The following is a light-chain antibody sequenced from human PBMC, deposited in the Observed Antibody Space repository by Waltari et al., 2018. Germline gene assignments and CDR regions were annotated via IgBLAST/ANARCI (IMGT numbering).Light chain of an antibody. CDR3: YSTDFSGHDRV. CDR2: EVI. Sequence: SYELTQPPSVSVSPGQPARTTCSGDALSKEYAYWYHQKPGQAPVLVLYEVIKRPTGIPERFSGSSSGTTATLTISGAHVDDEADYYCYSTDFSGHDRVFGGGTKLTIL. J-gene: IGLJ3*02. CDR1: ALSKEY. V-gene: IGLV3-10*01.